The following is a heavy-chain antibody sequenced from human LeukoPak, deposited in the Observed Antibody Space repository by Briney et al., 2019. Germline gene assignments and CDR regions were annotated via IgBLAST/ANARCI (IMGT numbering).Heavy chain of an antibody. Sequence: PGGSLRLSCAASGFTVITNDMTWVRQASGKGLEWVSVLYSDGNTKYADSVQGRFTISRDNSKSTLYLEMNSLSPDDTAVYYCARGVEPLAANTLAYWGQGTLVTVSS. CDR1: GFTVITND. V-gene: IGHV3-53*01. J-gene: IGHJ4*02. CDR2: LYSDGNT. CDR3: ARGVEPLAANTLAY. D-gene: IGHD1-14*01.